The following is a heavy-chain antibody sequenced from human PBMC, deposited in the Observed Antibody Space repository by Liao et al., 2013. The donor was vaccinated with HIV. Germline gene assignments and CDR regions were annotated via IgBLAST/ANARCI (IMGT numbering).Heavy chain of an antibody. Sequence: QMQLQESGPGLVKPSETLSLVCAVSGGSISSTTYYWGWIRQPPGKGLEWIGTLDYTGRTFFNPSLSSRVTISQDTSTNQISLRLSSVTAADTAVYYCARVLLRLGDQYHNAFDIWGQGTMVTVSS. CDR1: GGSISSTTYY. CDR3: ARVLLRLGDQYHNAFDI. CDR2: LDYTGRT. J-gene: IGHJ3*02. V-gene: IGHV4-39*07. D-gene: IGHD3-10*01.